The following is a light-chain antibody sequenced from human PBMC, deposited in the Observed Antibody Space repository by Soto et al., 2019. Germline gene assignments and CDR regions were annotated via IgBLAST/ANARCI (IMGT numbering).Light chain of an antibody. V-gene: IGKV1-9*01. CDR3: QHLSTYPFS. J-gene: IGKJ2*03. CDR2: PAS. Sequence: DILLTQPPSFLSTSVGDRVTVSCRASQDISTSLAWFQQKAGKVPQLLVYPASTLQDGVPSRFSGSGSGTYFTLTINNLQAEDFATYYCQHLSTYPFSFGQGTKLDIK. CDR1: QDISTS.